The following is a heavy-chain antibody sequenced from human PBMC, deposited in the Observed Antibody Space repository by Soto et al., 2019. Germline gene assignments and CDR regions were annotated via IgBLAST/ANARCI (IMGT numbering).Heavy chain of an antibody. D-gene: IGHD1-26*01. CDR3: ARRGSGSYYDY. CDR2: ISGSGDST. Sequence: EVQLLESGVGLEQPGGSLRLSCAASGFTFSSYAMNWFRQAPGKGLEWVSVISGSGDSTYYADSVKGRFTISRDNSKNTLYLQMNSLRAEDTAVYYCARRGSGSYYDYWGKGTLVTVSS. CDR1: GFTFSSYA. J-gene: IGHJ4*02. V-gene: IGHV3-23*01.